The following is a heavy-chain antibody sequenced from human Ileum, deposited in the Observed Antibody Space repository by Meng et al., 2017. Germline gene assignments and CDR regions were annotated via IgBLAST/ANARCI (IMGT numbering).Heavy chain of an antibody. CDR3: ARERDEYSSGYFYLF. D-gene: IGHD3-22*01. V-gene: IGHV1-18*04. CDR2: INTSNGKT. J-gene: IGHJ4*02. CDR1: GYTFTRYG. Sequence: ASVKVSCKASGYTFTRYGISWVRQAPGQGLKWMGWINTSNGKTNYAQKFQGRVTMTIDTSTSTAFLDLRSLRSDDTAVYYCARERDEYSSGYFYLFWGQGTLVTVSS.